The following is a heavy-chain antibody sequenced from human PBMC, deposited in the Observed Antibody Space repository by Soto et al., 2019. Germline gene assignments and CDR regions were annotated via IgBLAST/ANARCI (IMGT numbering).Heavy chain of an antibody. V-gene: IGHV3-23*01. Sequence: GGSRSLSCAASGFTFSSYAMSWVRQAPGKGLEWVSAISGSGGSTYYADSVKGRFTISRDNSKNTLYLQMNSLRAEDTAVYYCAKDRVAARRYFDYWGQGTLVTVSS. CDR3: AKDRVAARRYFDY. D-gene: IGHD6-6*01. CDR2: ISGSGGST. CDR1: GFTFSSYA. J-gene: IGHJ4*02.